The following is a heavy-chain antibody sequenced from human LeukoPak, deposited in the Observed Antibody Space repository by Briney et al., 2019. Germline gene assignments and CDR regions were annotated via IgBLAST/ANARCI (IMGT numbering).Heavy chain of an antibody. CDR2: INPSGGST. D-gene: IGHD4-23*01. CDR3: AREGASTVVTPVGPPTYLKGAFDY. V-gene: IGHV1-46*01. CDR1: GYTFTSYY. Sequence: ASVKVSCKASGYTFTSYYMHWVRQAPGQGLEWMEIINPSGGSTSYAQKFQGRVTMTRDTSTSTVYMELSSLRSEDTAVYYCAREGASTVVTPVGPPTYLKGAFDYWGQGTLVTVSS. J-gene: IGHJ4*02.